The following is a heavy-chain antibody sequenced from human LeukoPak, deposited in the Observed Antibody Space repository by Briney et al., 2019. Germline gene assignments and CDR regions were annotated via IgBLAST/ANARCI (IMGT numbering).Heavy chain of an antibody. V-gene: IGHV1-46*01. J-gene: IGHJ4*02. CDR3: AKESLYYYGSGSWYIDY. CDR1: GYVFTNYY. D-gene: IGHD3-10*01. Sequence: GASVKVSCKASGYVFTNYYMHWVRQAPGQGLEWMGIINPSGGSTSSAQKFQGRVTMTRDTSTSTVYMELSSLRAEDTAVYYCAKESLYYYGSGSWYIDYWGQGTLVTVSS. CDR2: INPSGGST.